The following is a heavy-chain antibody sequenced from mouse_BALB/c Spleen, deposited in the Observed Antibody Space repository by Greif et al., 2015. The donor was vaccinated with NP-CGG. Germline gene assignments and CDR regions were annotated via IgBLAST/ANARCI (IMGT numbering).Heavy chain of an antibody. V-gene: IGHV7-1*02. Sequence: EVKLMESGGGLVQPGGSLSFSCATSGFTFSDFYMEWVRQPPGKRLEWIAASRNEANDYTTEYSASVKGRFIVSRDTSQSILYLQMNALRAEDTAIYYCARDGNYWYFDVWGAGTTVTVSS. CDR2: SRNEANDYTT. CDR1: GFTFSDFY. CDR3: ARDGNYWYFDV. J-gene: IGHJ1*01.